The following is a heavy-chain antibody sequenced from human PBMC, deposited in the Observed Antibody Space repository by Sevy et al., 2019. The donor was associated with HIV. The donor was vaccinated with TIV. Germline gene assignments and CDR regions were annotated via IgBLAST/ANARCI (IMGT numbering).Heavy chain of an antibody. CDR1: GFTFGSSS. J-gene: IGHJ4*02. CDR3: ARFVSLGY. Sequence: GGSLRLSCAASGFTFGSSSMTWVRQAPGKGLEWVATISQGGSEEYYVDSVKGRFTISRDNAKNSLYLQMNSLSAVDTAVYFCARFVSLGYWGQGTLVTVSS. D-gene: IGHD6-13*01. V-gene: IGHV3-7*01. CDR2: ISQGGSEE.